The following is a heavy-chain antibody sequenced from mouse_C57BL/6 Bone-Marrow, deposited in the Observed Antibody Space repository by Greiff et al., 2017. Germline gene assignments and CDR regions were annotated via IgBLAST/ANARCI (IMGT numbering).Heavy chain of an antibody. CDR3: TYYYAWFAY. Sequence: VQLQQSGAELVRPGASVKLSCTASGFNIKDDYMHWVKQRPEQGLEWIGWIDPENGDTAYASKFQGQATITADTSSNTAYLQLSSLPSEDTAVYYCTYYYAWFAYWGQGTLVTVAA. CDR2: IDPENGDT. V-gene: IGHV14-4*01. J-gene: IGHJ3*01. CDR1: GFNIKDDY. D-gene: IGHD1-1*02.